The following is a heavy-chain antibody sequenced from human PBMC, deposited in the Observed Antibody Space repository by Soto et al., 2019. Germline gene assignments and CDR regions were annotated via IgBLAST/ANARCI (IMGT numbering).Heavy chain of an antibody. D-gene: IGHD2-15*01. V-gene: IGHV1-18*01. Sequence: QVQLVQSGAEVKNPGASVRVSCRASGYSFTIYGITWVRQAPGQGLEWMGWISTYDGNTNYAQNFQGRVSMARDTATCTAYMELRSLRSDDTAVYYCARDRGRSCIGGTCPFDYWGQGTLVTVSS. CDR1: GYSFTIYG. J-gene: IGHJ4*02. CDR3: ARDRGRSCIGGTCPFDY. CDR2: ISTYDGNT.